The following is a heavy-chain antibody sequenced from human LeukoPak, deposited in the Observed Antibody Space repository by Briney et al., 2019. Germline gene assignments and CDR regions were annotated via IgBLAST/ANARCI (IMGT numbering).Heavy chain of an antibody. CDR1: GFPLNIYH. J-gene: IGHJ5*02. D-gene: IGHD3-10*01. CDR3: ARSSNLVRGVTDNWFDP. V-gene: IGHV3-30*04. CDR2: ISYDGSNK. Sequence: PGGSLRLSCVASGFPLNIYHMHWVRRTPGKGLEWVAVISYDGSNKYYADSVKGRFTISRDNSKNTLYLQMNSLRAEDTAVYYCARSSNLVRGVTDNWFDPWGQGTLVTVSS.